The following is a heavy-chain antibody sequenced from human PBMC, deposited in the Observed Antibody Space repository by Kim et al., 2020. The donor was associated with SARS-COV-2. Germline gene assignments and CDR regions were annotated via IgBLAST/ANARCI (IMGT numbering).Heavy chain of an antibody. Sequence: SVKVSCKASGGTFSSYAISWVRQAPGQGLEWMGGIIPIFGTANYAQKFQGRVTITADESTSTAYMELSSLRSEDTAVYYCATETPPGNSLAEYFQHWGQGTLVTVSS. V-gene: IGHV1-69*13. CDR2: IIPIFGTA. J-gene: IGHJ1*01. D-gene: IGHD4-4*01. CDR1: GGTFSSYA. CDR3: ATETPPGNSLAEYFQH.